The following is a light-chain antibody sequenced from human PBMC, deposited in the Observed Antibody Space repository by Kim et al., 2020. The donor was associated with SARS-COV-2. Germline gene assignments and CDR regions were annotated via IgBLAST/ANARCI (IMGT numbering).Light chain of an antibody. CDR1: SSGVGGFNR. J-gene: IGLJ3*02. Sequence: GQSFALSCTGTSSGVGGFNRVSWYQQPPGAAPKLIVYEVSNRPSGVPDRFSGSKSGNTASLTISGLQAGDEANYYCSSPTGIGTWVFGGGTKVTVL. CDR2: EVS. CDR3: SSPTGIGTWV. V-gene: IGLV2-18*02.